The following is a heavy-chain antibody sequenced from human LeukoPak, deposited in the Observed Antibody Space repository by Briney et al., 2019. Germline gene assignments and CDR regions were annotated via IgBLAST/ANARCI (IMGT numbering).Heavy chain of an antibody. J-gene: IGHJ5*02. CDR1: GYTFTNYG. D-gene: IGHD3-22*01. V-gene: IGHV1-18*01. CDR2: ISPYKGNT. CDR3: ARGPAVVNWFDP. Sequence: ASVKVSCKASGYTFTNYGITWVRQAPGQGLEWMGWISPYKGNTNYAQKVQGRVTMTTDTSTSTVYMELRSLRSDDTAAYYCARGPAVVNWFDPWGQGSLVTVSS.